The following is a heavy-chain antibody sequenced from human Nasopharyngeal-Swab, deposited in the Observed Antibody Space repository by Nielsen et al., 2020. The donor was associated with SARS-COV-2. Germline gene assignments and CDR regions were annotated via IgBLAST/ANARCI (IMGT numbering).Heavy chain of an antibody. D-gene: IGHD6-13*01. Sequence: GESLKISCAASGFTVSTHYMSWVRQAPGKGPEWVSVIYSDGSTYYVDSVKGRFTISRDTSKNIVYLQMNSLRAEDTAVYYCARGGSSWDGLGFFDYWGQGTLVTVSS. J-gene: IGHJ4*02. V-gene: IGHV3-53*01. CDR3: ARGGSSWDGLGFFDY. CDR2: IYSDGST. CDR1: GFTVSTHY.